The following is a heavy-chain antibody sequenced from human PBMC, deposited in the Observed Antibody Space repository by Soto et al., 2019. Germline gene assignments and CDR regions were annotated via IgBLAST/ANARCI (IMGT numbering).Heavy chain of an antibody. CDR3: ARDTDRPQLGGNYYYILDV. CDR2: IMPVFRTP. J-gene: IGHJ6*02. Sequence: QVQLEQSGAEVKKPGSSVKVSCKASGGTFRTAAVSWVRQAPGQGLEWMGGIMPVFRTPDYAQKFHGRVTITADESTSTAYMELSGLRSDDTAVYYCARDTDRPQLGGNYYYILDVWGQGTTITVSS. V-gene: IGHV1-69*12. D-gene: IGHD2-8*02. CDR1: GGTFRTAA.